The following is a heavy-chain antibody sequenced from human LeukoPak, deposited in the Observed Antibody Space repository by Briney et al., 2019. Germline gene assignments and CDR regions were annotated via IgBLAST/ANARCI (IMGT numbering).Heavy chain of an antibody. V-gene: IGHV4-39*07. CDR1: GGSISSSSYY. CDR3: ARTPGTVTTATPYYYYYYYMDV. CDR2: IYYSGST. D-gene: IGHD4-11*01. J-gene: IGHJ6*03. Sequence: PSETLSLTCTVSGGSISSSSYYWGWIRQPPGKGLEWIGSIYYSGSTYYDPSLKSRVTISVDTSKNQFSLKLSSVTAADTAVYYCARTPGTVTTATPYYYYYYYMDVWGKGTTVTVSS.